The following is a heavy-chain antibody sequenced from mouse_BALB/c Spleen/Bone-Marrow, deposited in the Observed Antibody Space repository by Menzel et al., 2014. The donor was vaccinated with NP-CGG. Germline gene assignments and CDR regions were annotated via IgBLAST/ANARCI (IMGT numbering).Heavy chain of an antibody. J-gene: IGHJ2*01. CDR2: INPSTGYT. Sequence: VQLQQSGAELAKPGAPVKMSCKASGYTFTSYWMHWVKQRPGQGLEWIGNINPSTGYTEYNQKFKDKATLTADKSSSTAYMQLNSLTSEGSAVYYCPRSYGKNVDYWGQGTTLTVSS. V-gene: IGHV1-7*01. D-gene: IGHD2-1*01. CDR3: PRSYGKNVDY. CDR1: GYTFTSYW.